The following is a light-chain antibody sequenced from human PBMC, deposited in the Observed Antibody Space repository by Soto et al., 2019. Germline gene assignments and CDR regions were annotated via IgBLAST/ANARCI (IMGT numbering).Light chain of an antibody. CDR3: SSYTSRSTHVV. CDR1: SSDVGSYNL. CDR2: EVT. V-gene: IGLV2-14*02. Sequence: QSALTHPASVSGSPGQSITISCAGASSDVGSYNLVSWYQQLPGKAPKLIIYEVTNRPSGISSRFSGSKSGNTASLTISGLQTEDEADYYCSSYTSRSTHVVFGGGTKLTVL. J-gene: IGLJ2*01.